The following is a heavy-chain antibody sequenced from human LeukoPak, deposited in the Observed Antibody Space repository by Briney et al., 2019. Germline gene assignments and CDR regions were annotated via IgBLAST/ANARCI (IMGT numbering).Heavy chain of an antibody. J-gene: IGHJ6*03. CDR2: INHSGST. CDR3: ARGNSSSSPWGYHMDV. Sequence: PSETLSLTCTVYGGSFSGYYWSWIRQPPGKGLEWIGEINHSGSTNYNPSLKSRVTISVDTSKNQFSLKLSSVTAADTAVYYCARGNSSSSPWGYHMDVWGKGTTVTVSS. D-gene: IGHD6-6*01. CDR1: GGSFSGYY. V-gene: IGHV4-34*01.